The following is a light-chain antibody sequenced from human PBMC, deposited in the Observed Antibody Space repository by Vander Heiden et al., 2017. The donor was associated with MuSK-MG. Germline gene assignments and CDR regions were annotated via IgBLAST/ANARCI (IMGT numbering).Light chain of an antibody. Sequence: QSVLTQPPSVSGARGQRVTISSTGSSSNIAAGSDVHWYQQLPATAPNLLIYVNSNRPSGVPDRFSRSNSGTSASLAITGLPAEDEADYYCQSYDNSLSGSNVFGGGTKLTVL. V-gene: IGLV1-40*01. J-gene: IGLJ2*01. CDR3: QSYDNSLSGSNV. CDR1: SSNIAAGSD. CDR2: VNS.